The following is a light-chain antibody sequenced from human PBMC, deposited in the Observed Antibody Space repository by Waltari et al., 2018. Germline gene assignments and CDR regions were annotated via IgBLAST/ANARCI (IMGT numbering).Light chain of an antibody. CDR3: QQNNNWPLT. Sequence: EIVMTQSPATLSLSPVERATLSCGARQSVSSNLAWYQQKPGQAPRLLIYGASNRASGIPDRFSGSGSGADFTLTISSLEPEDVAVYYCQQNNNWPLTFGGGTKVEIK. CDR2: GAS. CDR1: QSVSSN. V-gene: IGKV3D-15*01. J-gene: IGKJ4*01.